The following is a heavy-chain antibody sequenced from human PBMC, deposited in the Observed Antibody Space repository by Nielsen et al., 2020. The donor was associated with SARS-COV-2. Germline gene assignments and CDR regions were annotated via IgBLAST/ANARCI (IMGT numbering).Heavy chain of an antibody. CDR3: ARDCVAPVDTAMVKGLDV. V-gene: IGHV4-31*03. CDR1: GGSISSGGYY. Sequence: SETLSLTCTVSGGSISSGGYYWSWIRQHPGKGLEWIGYIYYSGSTYYNPSLKSRVTISVDTSKNQFSLKLSSVTAADTAVYYCARDCVAPVDTAMVKGLDVWGKGTTVTVSS. D-gene: IGHD5-18*01. J-gene: IGHJ6*04. CDR2: IYYSGST.